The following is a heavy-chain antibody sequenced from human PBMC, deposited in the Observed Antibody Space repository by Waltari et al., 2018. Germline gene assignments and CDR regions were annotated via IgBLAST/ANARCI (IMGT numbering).Heavy chain of an antibody. J-gene: IGHJ4*01. Sequence: LTLQESGPGLVKPSETLSLRCNVSGASISVGSYYWGWIRLPPGKGLEWIGSIYNYGTTHYSPSLKSRVSISLDASNNHISLQLASVTAADTAVYYCARHPRVYCGYVRCSAAFDDWGQGILLTVSA. D-gene: IGHD2-21*01. CDR2: IYNYGTT. V-gene: IGHV4-39*01. CDR1: GASISVGSYY. CDR3: ARHPRVYCGYVRCSAAFDD.